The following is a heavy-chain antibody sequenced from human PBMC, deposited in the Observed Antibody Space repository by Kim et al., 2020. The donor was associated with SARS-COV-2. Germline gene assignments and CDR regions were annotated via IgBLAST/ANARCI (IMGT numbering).Heavy chain of an antibody. J-gene: IGHJ6*02. V-gene: IGHV1-3*01. CDR3: ARELTTVTQYYYYGMDV. Sequence: QGRVTITRDTSASTAYMELSSLRSEDTAVYYCARELTTVTQYYYYGMDVWGQGTTVTVSS. D-gene: IGHD4-17*01.